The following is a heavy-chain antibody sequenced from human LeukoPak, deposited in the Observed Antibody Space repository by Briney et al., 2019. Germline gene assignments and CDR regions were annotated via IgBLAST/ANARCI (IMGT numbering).Heavy chain of an antibody. J-gene: IGHJ6*03. CDR2: INQIGSS. CDR1: GGSISTSNYS. V-gene: IGHV4-34*01. Sequence: SETLSLTCAVSGGSISTSNYSWTWIRQSPGKGLEWIGEINQIGSSKYNPSLKSRVTISVDASKNQFSLRLRSVTAADTAVYYCARRYYEYAWEKSSQSNVYYYYYMDVWGKGTTVIVSS. CDR3: ARRYYEYAWEKSSQSNVYYYYYMDV. D-gene: IGHD3-16*01.